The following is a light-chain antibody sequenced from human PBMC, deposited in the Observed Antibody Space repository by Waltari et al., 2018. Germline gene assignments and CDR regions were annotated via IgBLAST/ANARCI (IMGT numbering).Light chain of an antibody. CDR1: SRDVGGPNH. CDR2: DVN. CDR3: NSFTDTASWV. Sequence: QSALTQPASVSGSPGASITISCTGTSRDVGGPNHFSCYQHHPGKSPQLIIHDVNTRPSGVSNRFSGSKSDTTASLTISGLQAEDEADYYCNSFTDTASWVFGGGTKLTVL. V-gene: IGLV2-14*03. J-gene: IGLJ3*02.